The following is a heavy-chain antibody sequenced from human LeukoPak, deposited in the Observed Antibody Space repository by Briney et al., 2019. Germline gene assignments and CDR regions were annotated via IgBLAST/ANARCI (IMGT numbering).Heavy chain of an antibody. J-gene: IGHJ4*02. D-gene: IGHD6-19*01. V-gene: IGHV4-4*02. CDR1: GGSISSGNW. CDR3: CGSGWFAGPFGY. Sequence: SETLSLTCGVSGGSISSGNWWNWVRQSPGKGLEWIGRIYTSGSTNHNPSLKSRVTISVDTSKNQFSLKLTSVTAADTAVYYCCGSGWFAGPFGYWGQGALVTVSS. CDR2: IYTSGST.